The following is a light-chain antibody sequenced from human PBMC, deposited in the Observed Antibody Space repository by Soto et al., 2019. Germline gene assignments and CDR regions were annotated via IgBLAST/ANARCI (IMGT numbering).Light chain of an antibody. CDR1: QSVSTN. J-gene: IGKJ5*01. CDR2: GAS. V-gene: IGKV3-15*01. CDR3: QQYNNWPPIT. Sequence: ETVMTQSPATLSVSPGERATLSCRASQSVSTNLAWFQQKPGQAPRLLIFGASTRATGIPARFSGSGSGTAFTLTISSLQSEDFAVNYCQQYNNWPPITFGQGTRLEIK.